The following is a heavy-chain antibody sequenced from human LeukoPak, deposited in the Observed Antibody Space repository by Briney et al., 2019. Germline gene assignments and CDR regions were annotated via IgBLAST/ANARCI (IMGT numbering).Heavy chain of an antibody. J-gene: IGHJ4*02. Sequence: ASVKVSCTASGYTFTSYYMHWVRQAPGQGLEWMGIINPSGGSTSYAQKFQGRVTMTRDTSTSTVYMELNSLRPEDTAVYYCARDLQEVVVPGDYWGQGTLVTVSS. D-gene: IGHD2-2*01. V-gene: IGHV1-46*01. CDR1: GYTFTSYY. CDR3: ARDLQEVVVPGDY. CDR2: INPSGGST.